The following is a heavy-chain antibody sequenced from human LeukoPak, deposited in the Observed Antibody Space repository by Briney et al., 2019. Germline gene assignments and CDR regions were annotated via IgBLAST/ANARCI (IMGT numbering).Heavy chain of an antibody. J-gene: IGHJ4*02. CDR2: IYYSGST. CDR1: GGSISSSSYY. D-gene: IGHD3-10*01. V-gene: IGHV4-39*07. CDR3: ARDRELGY. Sequence: MSSETLSLTCTVSGGSISSSSYYWGWIRQPPGKGLEWIGSIYYSGSTYYNPSLKSRVTISVDTSKNQFSLKLTSVTAADTAIYYCARDRELGYWGQGTLVTVSS.